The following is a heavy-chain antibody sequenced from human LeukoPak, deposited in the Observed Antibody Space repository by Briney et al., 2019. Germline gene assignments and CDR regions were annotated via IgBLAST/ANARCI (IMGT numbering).Heavy chain of an antibody. CDR3: ARGGGAGIAICWHYYYGMDV. V-gene: IGHV1-18*04. Sequence: ASVNVSCKPSRYTFTSYGISRVRQAPGQGREWMGWISVYNGNTNYAQKLQGRATTTTDTSTSTAYMELRSLRSDDTAVYYCARGGGAGIAICWHYYYGMDVWGKGTTVTVSS. J-gene: IGHJ6*04. D-gene: IGHD3-9*01. CDR2: ISVYNGNT. CDR1: RYTFTSYG.